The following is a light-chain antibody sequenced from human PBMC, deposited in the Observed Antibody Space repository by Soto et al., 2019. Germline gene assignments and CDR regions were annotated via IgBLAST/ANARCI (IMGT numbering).Light chain of an antibody. Sequence: QSALTQPASVSGSPGQSITISCTGTSSDVGGYNYVSWYQQHPGKAPKLMIYDVSNRPSGVSNRFSGSKSGNTASLTISGLQAEDEADYYCSSYTSSSPNRVFGGGTKLTVL. CDR2: DVS. J-gene: IGLJ3*02. CDR3: SSYTSSSPNRV. CDR1: SSDVGGYNY. V-gene: IGLV2-14*01.